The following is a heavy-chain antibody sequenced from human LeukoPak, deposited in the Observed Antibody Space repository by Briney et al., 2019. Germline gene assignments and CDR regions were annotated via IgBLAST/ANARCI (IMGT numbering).Heavy chain of an antibody. CDR2: IYHSGST. J-gene: IGHJ4*02. Sequence: SETLSLTCAVSGGSISSSNWWSWVRQPPAQGLEWSGEIYHSGSTNYNPSLKSRVTISVDKTKNQFSLKLSSVPAADTAVYYGARDWVEDSSGFDYWGQGTLVTVSS. D-gene: IGHD3-22*01. V-gene: IGHV4-4*02. CDR1: GGSISSSNW. CDR3: ARDWVEDSSGFDY.